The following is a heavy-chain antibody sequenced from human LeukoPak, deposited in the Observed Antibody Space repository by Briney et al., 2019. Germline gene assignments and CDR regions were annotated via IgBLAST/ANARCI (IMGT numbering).Heavy chain of an antibody. D-gene: IGHD2-21*02. J-gene: IGHJ3*02. Sequence: SETLSLTCTVSGGSISSYYWSWIRQPPGKGLEWIGYIYYSGSTNYNPSLKSRVTISVDTSKNQFSLKLSSVTAADTAVYYCARGIVVVTESAFDIWGQGTMVTVSS. CDR1: GGSISSYY. CDR3: ARGIVVVTESAFDI. V-gene: IGHV4-59*12. CDR2: IYYSGST.